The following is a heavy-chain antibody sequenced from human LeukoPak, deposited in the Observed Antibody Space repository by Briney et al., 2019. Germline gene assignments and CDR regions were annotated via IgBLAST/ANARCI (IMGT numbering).Heavy chain of an antibody. Sequence: PGGSLRPSCAASGFIFSNYWMHWVRQAPGKGLVWVSRINSDGSSTNYADSVKGRFTISRDNAKNTLYLQMNSLRAEDTAVYYCARDPNWNDGPYYYYYGMDVWGQGTMVTVSS. CDR2: INSDGSST. D-gene: IGHD1-1*01. CDR1: GFIFSNYW. J-gene: IGHJ6*02. V-gene: IGHV3-74*01. CDR3: ARDPNWNDGPYYYYYGMDV.